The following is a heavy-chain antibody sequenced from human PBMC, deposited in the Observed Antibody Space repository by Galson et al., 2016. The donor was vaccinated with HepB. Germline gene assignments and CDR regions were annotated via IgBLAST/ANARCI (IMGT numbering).Heavy chain of an antibody. Sequence: SLRLSCAASGFTLSNSAMSWVRQAPRKGLEWVSAMSDSGGSTYYADSVKGRFTISRDNSKNTLYLQMNSLGAEDTAIYYCAVRYSSIWYFQHWGRGTLVSVSS. CDR1: GFTLSNSA. V-gene: IGHV3-23*01. D-gene: IGHD6-13*01. J-gene: IGHJ1*01. CDR2: MSDSGGST. CDR3: AVRYSSIWYFQH.